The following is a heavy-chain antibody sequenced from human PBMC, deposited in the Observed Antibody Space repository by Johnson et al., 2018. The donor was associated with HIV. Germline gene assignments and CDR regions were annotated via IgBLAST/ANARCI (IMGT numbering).Heavy chain of an antibody. Sequence: MQLVESGGGVVQPGRSLRLSCAASGFTFSDYAIHWVRQAPGKGLEWVSAISGSGGSTYYADSVKGRFTISRDNSKNTLYLQMNSLRAEDTAVYYCARANGQLGGAFDIWGQGTMVTVSS. CDR3: ARANGQLGGAFDI. D-gene: IGHD6-6*01. V-gene: IGHV3-23*04. J-gene: IGHJ3*02. CDR2: ISGSGGST. CDR1: GFTFSDYA.